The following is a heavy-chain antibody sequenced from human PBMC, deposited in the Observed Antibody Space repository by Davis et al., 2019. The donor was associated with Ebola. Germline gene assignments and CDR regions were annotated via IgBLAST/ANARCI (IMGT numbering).Heavy chain of an antibody. D-gene: IGHD3-10*01. CDR3: ARRPYYYGSGPDY. J-gene: IGHJ4*02. CDR2: IYYSGST. Sequence: PSETLSLTCTVSGGSISSSSYYWGWIRQPPGKGLEWIGTIYYSGSTYYNPSLKSRVTISVDTSKNQFSLKLSSVTAADTAMYYCARRPYYYGSGPDYWGQGTLVTVSS. V-gene: IGHV4-39*01. CDR1: GGSISSSSYY.